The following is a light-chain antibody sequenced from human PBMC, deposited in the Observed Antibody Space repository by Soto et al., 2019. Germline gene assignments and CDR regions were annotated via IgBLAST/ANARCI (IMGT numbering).Light chain of an antibody. CDR1: QSINSNY. CDR2: GAS. CDR3: QQYDTSPPFT. V-gene: IGKV3-20*01. Sequence: EIVLTQSPGTLSLSPGDRATLSCRASQSINSNYLAWYHHKPGQAPRLLIYGASSRATGIPDRFSGSGSGTDFTLTISRLEPEDFAGYYCQQYDTSPPFTFGRGTKVEIK. J-gene: IGKJ4*01.